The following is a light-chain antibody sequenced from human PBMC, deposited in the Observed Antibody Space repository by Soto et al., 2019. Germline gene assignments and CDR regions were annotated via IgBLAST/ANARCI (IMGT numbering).Light chain of an antibody. CDR2: DAS. CDR1: QDISNY. CDR3: QQYDNLPRGLT. Sequence: DIQMTQSPSSLSASVGDRVTITCQASQDISNYLNWYQQKPGKAPKLLIYDASNLETGVPSRFSGSGSGTDFTLTISSLQPEDIATYYCQQYDNLPRGLTFGGGTKVDIK. J-gene: IGKJ4*01. V-gene: IGKV1-33*01.